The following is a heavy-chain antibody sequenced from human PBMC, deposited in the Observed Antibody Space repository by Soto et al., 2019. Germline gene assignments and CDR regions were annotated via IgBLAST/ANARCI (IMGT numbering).Heavy chain of an antibody. CDR1: GFTFSSYS. V-gene: IGHV3-48*01. D-gene: IGHD6-6*01. CDR2: ISSSSSTI. J-gene: IGHJ6*03. CDR3: ARVGLGIAARGAYYYYMDV. Sequence: GGSLRLSCAASGFTFSSYSMNWVRQAPGKGLEWVSYISSSSSTIYYADSVKGRFTISRDNAKNSLYLQMNSLRAEETAVYYCARVGLGIAARGAYYYYMDVWGKGNTVTVSS.